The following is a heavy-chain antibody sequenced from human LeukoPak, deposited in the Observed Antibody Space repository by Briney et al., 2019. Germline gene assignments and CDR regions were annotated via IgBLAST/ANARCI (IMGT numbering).Heavy chain of an antibody. CDR3: AKDVEWLRLGSHFDY. J-gene: IGHJ4*02. V-gene: IGHV3-23*01. D-gene: IGHD5-12*01. CDR1: GFTFSSYA. CDR2: ISDSGGST. Sequence: PGGSLRLSCAASGFTFSSYAMSWVRQAPGKGLECVSAISDSGGSTYYADSVTGRFTISRDNSKNTLYLQMNSLRAEDTAVYYCAKDVEWLRLGSHFDYWGQGTLVTVSS.